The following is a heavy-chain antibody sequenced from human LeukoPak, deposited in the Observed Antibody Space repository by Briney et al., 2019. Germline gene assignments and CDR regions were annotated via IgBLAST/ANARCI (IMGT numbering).Heavy chain of an antibody. CDR3: AREIRGIGYFDY. J-gene: IGHJ4*02. CDR1: GDSISSSTFY. CDR2: IDYRGTT. Sequence: SETLSLTCTVSGDSISSSTFYWGWIRQPPGKCLEWIGSIDYRGTTYYNPSLKSRVTISVDTSKNQFSLKLSSVTAADTAVYYCAREIRGIGYFDYWGQGTLVTVSS. D-gene: IGHD3-16*01. V-gene: IGHV4-39*07.